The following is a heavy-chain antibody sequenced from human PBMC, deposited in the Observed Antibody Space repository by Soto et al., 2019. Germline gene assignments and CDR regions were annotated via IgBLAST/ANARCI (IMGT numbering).Heavy chain of an antibody. CDR3: ASGLPGYFDT. CDR1: GYSFTSYS. Sequence: QVQLVQSGAEVKKPGASVKVSCKASGYSFTSYSMHWVRQAPGQRLEWLGWINAGSGYTTYSQKFQGRVTLTRDTSATTAYMELSSLRSEDTAVYYCASGLPGYFDTWGQGTLVTVSS. V-gene: IGHV1-3*01. J-gene: IGHJ4*02. CDR2: INAGSGYT. D-gene: IGHD4-17*01.